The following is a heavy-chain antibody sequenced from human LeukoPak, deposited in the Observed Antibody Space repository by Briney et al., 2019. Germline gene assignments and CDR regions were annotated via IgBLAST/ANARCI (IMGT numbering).Heavy chain of an antibody. CDR2: ITPNAGRT. D-gene: IGHD3-22*01. J-gene: IGHJ1*01. CDR3: AIMHDYYDGSGYWVQ. V-gene: IGHV3-23*01. Sequence: PGGSLRLSCAASGFTFGSYGMSWVRQAPGKGLEWVSFITPNAGRTSYADSVEGRFTISRDNPRNTLYMQMNSLRDEDTALYYCAIMHDYYDGSGYWVQWGQGTLVTVSS. CDR1: GFTFGSYG.